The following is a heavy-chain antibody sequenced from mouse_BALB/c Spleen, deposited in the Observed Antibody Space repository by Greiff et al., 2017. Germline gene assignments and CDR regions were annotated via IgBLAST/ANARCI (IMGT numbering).Heavy chain of an antibody. J-gene: IGHJ4*01. V-gene: IGHV3-2*02. CDR3: ARGGYGNYAFYAMDY. Sequence: EVKLEESGPGLVKPSQSLSLTCTVTGYSITSDYAWNWIRQFPGNKLEWMGYISYSGSTSYNPSLKSRISITRDTSKNQFFLQLNSVTTEDTATYYCARGGYGNYAFYAMDYGGQGTSVTVSA. D-gene: IGHD2-10*02. CDR1: GYSITSDYA. CDR2: ISYSGST.